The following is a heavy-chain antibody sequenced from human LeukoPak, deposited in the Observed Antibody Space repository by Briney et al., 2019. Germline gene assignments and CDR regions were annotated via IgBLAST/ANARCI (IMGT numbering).Heavy chain of an antibody. CDR1: GGSISSYY. D-gene: IGHD3-10*01. J-gene: IGHJ4*02. Sequence: SETLSVTCTVSGGSISSYYWSWIRQPAGKGLEWTGRIYISGSTNYNPSVKSRVTISVDTSKNQFSLKLSSVTAADTAVYYCARLFAVRYYYGSGSNYFDYWGQGTLVTVSS. CDR3: ARLFAVRYYYGSGSNYFDY. CDR2: IYISGST. V-gene: IGHV4-4*07.